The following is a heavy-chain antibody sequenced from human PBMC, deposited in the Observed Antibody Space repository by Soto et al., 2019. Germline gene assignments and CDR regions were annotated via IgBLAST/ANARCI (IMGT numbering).Heavy chain of an antibody. CDR2: ISGSGGST. CDR1: GFTFSSYA. V-gene: IGHV3-23*01. D-gene: IGHD6-19*01. CDR3: AKRNGSGWYSHGMDV. Sequence: HPGGSLRLSCAASGFTFSSYAMSWVRQAPGKGLEWVSAISGSGGSTYYADSVKGRFTISRDNSKNTLYLQMNSLRAEDTAVYYCAKRNGSGWYSHGMDVWGQGTTVTVSS. J-gene: IGHJ6*02.